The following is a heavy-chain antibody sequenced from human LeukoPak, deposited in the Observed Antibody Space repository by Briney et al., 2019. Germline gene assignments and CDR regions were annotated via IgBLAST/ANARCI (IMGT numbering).Heavy chain of an antibody. CDR2: FDPEDGET. V-gene: IGHV1-24*01. J-gene: IGHJ4*02. D-gene: IGHD6-13*01. Sequence: ASVKVSCKVSGYTLTELSMHWVRQAPGKGLEWMGGFDPEDGETIYAQKFQGRVTMTGDMSTSTVYMELSSLRSEDTAVYYCARAGYSSSWYLYYFDYWGQGTLVTVSS. CDR1: GYTLTELS. CDR3: ARAGYSSSWYLYYFDY.